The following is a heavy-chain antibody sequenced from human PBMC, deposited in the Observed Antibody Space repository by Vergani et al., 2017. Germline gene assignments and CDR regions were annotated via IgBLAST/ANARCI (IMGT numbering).Heavy chain of an antibody. Sequence: EVQLVESGGGLVQPGRSLRLSCTASGFTFGDYAMSWVRQAPGKGLEWVGFIRSKAYGGTTEYAASVKGRFTISRDNSKNTLYLQMNSLRAEDTAVYYCARDSNLDYGEPDYYYGMDVWGQGTTVTVSS. CDR3: ARDSNLDYGEPDYYYGMDV. CDR1: GFTFGDYA. CDR2: IRSKAYGGTT. V-gene: IGHV3-49*04. J-gene: IGHJ6*02. D-gene: IGHD4-17*01.